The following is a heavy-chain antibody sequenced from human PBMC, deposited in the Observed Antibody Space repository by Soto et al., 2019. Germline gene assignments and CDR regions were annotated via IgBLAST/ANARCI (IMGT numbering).Heavy chain of an antibody. CDR3: AHRILRTVFGLVTTSAIYFDF. J-gene: IGHJ4*02. CDR1: GFSLTTSGVG. D-gene: IGHD3-3*01. Sequence: QITLNESGPSVVKPAEPLTLTCTFSGFSLTTSGVGVGWIRQSPGKAPEWLALIYWDDDKRYSASLKSRLTITKDTSKNLVVLTMASVDAADTATYDCAHRILRTVFGLVTTSAIYFDFWGQGTPVAGSS. V-gene: IGHV2-5*02. CDR2: IYWDDDK.